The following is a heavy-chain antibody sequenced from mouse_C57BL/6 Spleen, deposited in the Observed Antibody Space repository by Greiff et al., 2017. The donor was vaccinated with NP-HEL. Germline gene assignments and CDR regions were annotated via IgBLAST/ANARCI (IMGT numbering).Heavy chain of an antibody. CDR1: GYTFTSYW. CDR2: INPSNGGT. J-gene: IGHJ1*03. Sequence: QVQLKQPGTELVKPGASVKLSCKASGYTFTSYWMHWVKQRPGQGLEWIGNINPSNGGTNYNEKFKSKATLTVDKSSSTAYMQLSSLTSEDSAVYYCARPFYYGSGYFDVWGTGTTVTVSS. V-gene: IGHV1-53*01. D-gene: IGHD1-1*01. CDR3: ARPFYYGSGYFDV.